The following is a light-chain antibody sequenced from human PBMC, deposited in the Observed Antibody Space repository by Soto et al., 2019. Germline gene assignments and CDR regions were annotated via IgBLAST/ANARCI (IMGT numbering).Light chain of an antibody. CDR3: SSYRASSTTHYV. V-gene: IGLV2-14*03. CDR1: SSDIGGYNY. Sequence: QSALTQPASLSGSPGQSITISCTGTSSDIGGYNYVSWYQQHPGKAPKLIIHDVTNRPSGGSDRFFGSKSGNTASLTISGLQAEDEADYYCSSYRASSTTHYVFGTGTKVTVL. CDR2: DVT. J-gene: IGLJ1*01.